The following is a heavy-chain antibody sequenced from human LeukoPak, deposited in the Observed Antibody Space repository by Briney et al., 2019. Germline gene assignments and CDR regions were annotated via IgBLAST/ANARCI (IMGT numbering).Heavy chain of an antibody. CDR2: ISYDGSNK. CDR3: ARADTTGPEYYYYGMDV. CDR1: GFTFSSYA. J-gene: IGHJ6*02. D-gene: IGHD1-1*01. Sequence: GGSLRLSCAASGFTFSSYAMHWVRQAPGKGLEWVAVISYDGSNKYYADSVKGRFTISRDNSKNTLYLQMNSLRAEDTAVYYCARADTTGPEYYYYGMDVWGQGTTVTVSS. V-gene: IGHV3-30-3*01.